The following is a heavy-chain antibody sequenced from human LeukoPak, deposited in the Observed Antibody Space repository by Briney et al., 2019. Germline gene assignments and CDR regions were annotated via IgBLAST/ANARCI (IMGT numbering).Heavy chain of an antibody. Sequence: GASVKVSCKASEYTFTHHYMHWVRQAPGQGLEWMGWINPNSGGTNYAQKFRDRVTMSTDTSTGTAYLDVRSLTSDDTAVYSCARDHSNWNYAPDFWGQGTLVIVSS. CDR2: INPNSGGT. V-gene: IGHV1-2*02. CDR1: EYTFTHHY. CDR3: ARDHSNWNYAPDF. D-gene: IGHD1-7*01. J-gene: IGHJ4*02.